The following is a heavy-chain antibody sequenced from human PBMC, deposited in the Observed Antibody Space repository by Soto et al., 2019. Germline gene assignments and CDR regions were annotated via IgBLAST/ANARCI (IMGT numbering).Heavy chain of an antibody. Sequence: SETLSLTCAVYGGSFSGYYWRWIRQPPGKGLEWIGEINHSGSTNYNPSLKSRVTISVDTSKNQFSLKLSSVTAADTAVYYCARVGGIAAAGTCFDYWGQGTLVTVSS. CDR1: GGSFSGYY. D-gene: IGHD6-13*01. CDR3: ARVGGIAAAGTCFDY. CDR2: INHSGST. J-gene: IGHJ4*02. V-gene: IGHV4-34*01.